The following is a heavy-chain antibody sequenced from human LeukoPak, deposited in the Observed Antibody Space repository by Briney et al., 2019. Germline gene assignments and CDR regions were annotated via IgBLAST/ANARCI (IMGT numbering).Heavy chain of an antibody. CDR1: GFTFTSNY. V-gene: IGHV3-53*03. D-gene: IGHD3-9*01. CDR2: IYSGGNT. J-gene: IGHJ4*02. Sequence: GGSLRLSCAASGFTFTSNYMSWVRQPPGKGLEWVSVIYSGGNTYYADSVKGRFTISRDNSKNLLYLQMNSLRVEDTAVYFCARAPYYDILTGYGSPYYFDQWGQGTLVTVSS. CDR3: ARAPYYDILTGYGSPYYFDQ.